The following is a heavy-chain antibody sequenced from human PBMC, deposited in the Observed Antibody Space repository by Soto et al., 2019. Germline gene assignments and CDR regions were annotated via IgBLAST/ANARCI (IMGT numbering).Heavy chain of an antibody. J-gene: IGHJ4*02. D-gene: IGHD2-21*02. V-gene: IGHV1-69*13. CDR2: IIPIFGTA. CDR3: ARIAAYCGGDCYLY. Sequence: GASVKVSCKASGGTFSSYAISWVRQAPGQGLEWMGGIIPIFGTANYAQKFQGRVTITADESTSTAYMELSSLRSEDTAVYYCARIAAYCGGDCYLYWGQGSLVTVSS. CDR1: GGTFSSYA.